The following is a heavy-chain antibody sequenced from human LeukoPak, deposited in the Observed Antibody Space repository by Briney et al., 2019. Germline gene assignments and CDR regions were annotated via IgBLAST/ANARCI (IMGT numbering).Heavy chain of an antibody. Sequence: SVKVSCKASGGTFSSYAISWVRQAPGQGLEWMGRIIPILGIANYAQKFQGRVTITADKSTSTAYMELSSLRSEDTAVYYCARVLSLGIDWFDPWGRGTLVTVSS. V-gene: IGHV1-69*04. CDR2: IIPILGIA. CDR1: GGTFSSYA. D-gene: IGHD7-27*01. CDR3: ARVLSLGIDWFDP. J-gene: IGHJ5*02.